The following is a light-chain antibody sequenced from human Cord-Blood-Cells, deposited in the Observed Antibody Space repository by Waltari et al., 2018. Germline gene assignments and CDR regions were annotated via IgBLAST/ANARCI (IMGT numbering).Light chain of an antibody. V-gene: IGKV3-15*01. Sequence: EIVMTQSPATLSVFPGERAPLSCRASQSVSSTLAWYQQKPGQAPRLLIYGASTRATGIPARFSGSGSGTEFTLTISSLQSEDFAVYYCQQYNNWPPYSFGQGTKLEIK. CDR1: QSVSST. CDR3: QQYNNWPPYS. J-gene: IGKJ2*03. CDR2: GAS.